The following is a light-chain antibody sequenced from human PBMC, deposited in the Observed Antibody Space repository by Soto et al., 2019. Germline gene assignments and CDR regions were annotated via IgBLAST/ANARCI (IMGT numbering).Light chain of an antibody. CDR1: QSVSNN. CDR3: QQYNNWPPVT. J-gene: IGKJ1*01. CDR2: GAS. Sequence: EIMLTQSPGTLSLSPGERATLSCRAIQSVSNNYLAWYQQKPGQAPRLLIYGASTRATGIPARFSGSGSGTEFALTISSLQSEDFAVYYCQQYNNWPPVTFGQGTKVDIK. V-gene: IGKV3-15*01.